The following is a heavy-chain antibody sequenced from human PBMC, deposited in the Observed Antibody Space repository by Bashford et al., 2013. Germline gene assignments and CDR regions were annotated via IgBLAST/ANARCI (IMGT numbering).Heavy chain of an antibody. CDR2: IYPDDSET. Sequence: GESLKISCKGSGYSFTKYWIGWVRQMPGKGLEWMGIIYPDDSETRYSPSFQGQVTISADKSISTAYLQWSSLKASDTAMYYCARARIVATITELDYWGQGTLVTVSS. CDR1: GYSFTKYW. CDR3: ARARIVATITELDY. J-gene: IGHJ4*01. D-gene: IGHD5-12*01. V-gene: IGHV5-51*01.